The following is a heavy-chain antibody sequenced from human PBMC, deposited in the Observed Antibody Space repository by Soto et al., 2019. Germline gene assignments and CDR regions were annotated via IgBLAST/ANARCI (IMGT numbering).Heavy chain of an antibody. V-gene: IGHV1-46*01. CDR2: INPSGGRT. Sequence: ASVKVSFKASGYTFTNYYRHWVRQAPGQGLEWMGIINPSGGRTNYAQKFQGRVTMTRDTSTSTVYLELSTLRSEDTAVYYCARDLSSYSSGWYDLWGRGTLVTVSS. D-gene: IGHD6-19*01. CDR1: GYTFTNYY. CDR3: ARDLSSYSSGWYDL. J-gene: IGHJ2*01.